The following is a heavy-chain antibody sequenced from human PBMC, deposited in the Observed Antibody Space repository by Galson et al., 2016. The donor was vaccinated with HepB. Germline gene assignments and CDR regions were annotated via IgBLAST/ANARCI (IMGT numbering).Heavy chain of an antibody. D-gene: IGHD2-2*01. Sequence: SVKVSCKASGYTFTSYGFSWVRQAPGQGLEWMGWISAYSGNTNYAQKVQGRVTMTTDTSTSTAYMELRSLRSDDTAVYYCARDTYCTSTSSCYLPDAIDIWGQGTMVTVSS. CDR2: ISAYSGNT. CDR1: GYTFTSYG. J-gene: IGHJ3*02. CDR3: ARDTYCTSTSSCYLPDAIDI. V-gene: IGHV1-18*04.